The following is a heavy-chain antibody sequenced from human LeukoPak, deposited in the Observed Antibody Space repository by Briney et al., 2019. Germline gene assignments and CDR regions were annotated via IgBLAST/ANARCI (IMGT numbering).Heavy chain of an antibody. CDR2: VYSSGST. J-gene: IGHJ6*02. CDR3: ARTGHYGQHDLDV. V-gene: IGHV4-4*08. Sequence: SETLSLTCSLSGGTFRTYYWSWIRQPPGKGLEWIGYVYSSGSTKYSSYNPSLKSRVTISVDTSKNQFSLNLTSVTTTDTAVYFCARTGHYGQHDLDVWGQGTTVTVSS. CDR1: GGTFRTYY. D-gene: IGHD3-10*01.